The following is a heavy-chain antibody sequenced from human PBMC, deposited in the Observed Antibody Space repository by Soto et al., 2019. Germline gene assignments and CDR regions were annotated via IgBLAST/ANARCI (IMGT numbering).Heavy chain of an antibody. CDR3: ASTAEDSTGDGITGTFGYYYGMDV. Sequence: LSATLSLTCTVSGGSISSSSYYWGWIRQPPGKGLEWIGSIYYSGSTYYNPSLKSRVTISVDTSKNQFSLKLSSVTAADTAVYYCASTAEDSTGDGITGTFGYYYGMDVWGQGTTVTVSS. J-gene: IGHJ6*02. D-gene: IGHD1-20*01. CDR1: GGSISSSSYY. CDR2: IYYSGST. V-gene: IGHV4-39*01.